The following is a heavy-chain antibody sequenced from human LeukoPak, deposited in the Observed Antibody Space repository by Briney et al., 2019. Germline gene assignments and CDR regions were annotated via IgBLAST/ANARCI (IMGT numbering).Heavy chain of an antibody. V-gene: IGHV3-23*01. Sequence: PGGSLRLSCAASGFTFSSYGMHWVRQAPGKGLEWVSAISGSGGSTYYADSVKGRFTISRDNSKNTLYLQMNSLRAEDTAVYYCAKAYFPGGSGNQGFDYWGQGTLVTVSS. CDR1: GFTFSSYG. D-gene: IGHD1-26*01. CDR3: AKAYFPGGSGNQGFDY. J-gene: IGHJ4*02. CDR2: ISGSGGST.